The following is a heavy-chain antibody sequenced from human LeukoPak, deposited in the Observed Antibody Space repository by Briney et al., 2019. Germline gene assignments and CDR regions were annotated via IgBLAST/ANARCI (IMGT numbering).Heavy chain of an antibody. D-gene: IGHD5-18*01. CDR3: ARGGLWIQLWSNYYYGMDV. V-gene: IGHV1-46*04. CDR1: GYTFTSYY. CDR2: INPSDGST. Sequence: GASVKVSCKASGYTFTSYYMHWVRQAPGQGLEWMGIINPSDGSTTDTEKLQGRVTITADKSTSTAYMELSSLRSEDTAVYYCARGGLWIQLWSNYYYGMDVWGKGTTVTVSS. J-gene: IGHJ6*04.